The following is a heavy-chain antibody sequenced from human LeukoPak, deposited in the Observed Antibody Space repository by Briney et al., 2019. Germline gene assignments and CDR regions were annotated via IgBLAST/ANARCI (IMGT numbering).Heavy chain of an antibody. CDR2: IYYSGST. J-gene: IGHJ4*02. CDR3: ARSPGIAARKKSSVWVFDY. Sequence: SETLSLTCTVSGGSISSYYWSWIRQPPGKGLEWIGYIYYSGSTNYNPSLKSRVTISVDTSKNQFSLKLSSVTAADTAVYYCARSPGIAARKKSSVWVFDYWARELWSPSPQ. CDR1: GGSISSYY. D-gene: IGHD6-6*01. V-gene: IGHV4-59*01.